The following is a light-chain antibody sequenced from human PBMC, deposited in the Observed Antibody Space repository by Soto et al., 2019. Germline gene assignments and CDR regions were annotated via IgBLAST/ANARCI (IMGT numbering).Light chain of an antibody. Sequence: EIVLTQSPATLSLSPGERATFSCRASQSVRSYLVWYQQKPGQAPRLLMYEASTRATGTPARFSGGGSGTDFTLTISSLEPEDSAVYYCQQCTNWPWTFGQGTKVEI. CDR1: QSVRSY. V-gene: IGKV3-11*01. CDR3: QQCTNWPWT. J-gene: IGKJ1*01. CDR2: EAS.